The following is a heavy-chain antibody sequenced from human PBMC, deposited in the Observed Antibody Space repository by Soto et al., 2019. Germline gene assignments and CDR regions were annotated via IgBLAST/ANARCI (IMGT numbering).Heavy chain of an antibody. D-gene: IGHD3-10*01. J-gene: IGHJ6*03. Sequence: SQTLSLTCAISGDSVSSNSAAWNWIRQSPSRGLEWLGRTYYRSKWYNDYAVSVKSRITINPDTSKNQFSLQLNSVTPEDTAVYYCARASGGSGSYYNNYYYYMDVWGKGTTVTVSS. CDR3: ARASGGSGSYYNNYYYYMDV. CDR2: TYYRSKWYN. V-gene: IGHV6-1*01. CDR1: GDSVSSNSAA.